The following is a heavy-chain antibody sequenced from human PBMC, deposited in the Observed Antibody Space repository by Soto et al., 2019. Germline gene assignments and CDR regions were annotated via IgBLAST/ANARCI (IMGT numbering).Heavy chain of an antibody. CDR2: INAGNGNT. Sequence: SVKVSCKASGYTFTSYVIHCVRQAPGQRLEWMGWINAGNGNTKYSQKFQGRVTITRDTSASTAYMELSSLRSEDTAVYYCARGPLLWGDVWGQGTTVTVSS. CDR1: GYTFTSYV. J-gene: IGHJ6*02. D-gene: IGHD3-10*01. V-gene: IGHV1-3*01. CDR3: ARGPLLWGDV.